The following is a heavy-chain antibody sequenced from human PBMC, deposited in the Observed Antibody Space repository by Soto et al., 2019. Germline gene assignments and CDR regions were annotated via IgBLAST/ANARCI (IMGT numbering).Heavy chain of an antibody. V-gene: IGHV1-18*01. J-gene: IGHJ4*02. CDR2: INPYNGNT. CDR1: GYTFTSFG. Sequence: GASVKVSCKASGYTFTSFGISWVRQAPGQGLEWMGWINPYNGNTNYAQKLQGRVTMTTDTSTSTAYMELRSLRSDDTAVYYCARDPGDANYGSPYVFGYWGQGTLVTVSS. CDR3: ARDPGDANYGSPYVFGY. D-gene: IGHD3-10*01.